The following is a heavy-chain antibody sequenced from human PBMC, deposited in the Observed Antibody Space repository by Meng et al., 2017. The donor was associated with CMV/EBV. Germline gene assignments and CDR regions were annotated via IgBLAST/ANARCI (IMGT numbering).Heavy chain of an antibody. J-gene: IGHJ4*02. D-gene: IGHD6-19*01. V-gene: IGHV3-23*01. CDR3: AKESVAGHFAY. Sequence: GESLKISCGGSGFTFSNSALNWVRQAPGEGLEWVSTIDYGGADTYYAKSVRGRFTISRDNFRNTVYLQLNSLRAEDTAVYYCAKESVAGHFAYWGQGTLVTVSS. CDR1: GFTFSNSA. CDR2: IDYGGADT.